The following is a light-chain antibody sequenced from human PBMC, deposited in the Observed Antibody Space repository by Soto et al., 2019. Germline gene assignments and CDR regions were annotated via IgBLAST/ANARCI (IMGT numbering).Light chain of an antibody. Sequence: QSVLTQPASVSGSPGQSITISCTGASIDVGGNNYVSWYQQYPGKAPKLMVCDVSNRPSGVSNRFSGSKSGNTASLTISGLQAYDEADYSCSSFTGTSYVFGTGTKVTVL. CDR1: SIDVGGNNY. V-gene: IGLV2-14*01. CDR2: DVS. CDR3: SSFTGTSYV. J-gene: IGLJ1*01.